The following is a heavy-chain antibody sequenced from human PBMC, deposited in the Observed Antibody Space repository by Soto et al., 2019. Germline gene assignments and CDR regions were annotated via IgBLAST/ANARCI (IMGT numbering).Heavy chain of an antibody. D-gene: IGHD6-13*01. J-gene: IGHJ5*02. CDR3: AKEGLAAGTGWFDP. CDR2: ISYDENTK. CDR1: GFTFSTYG. Sequence: QVQLVESGGGVVQPGRSLRLSCAASGFTFSTYGMHWVRQAPGKGLEWVAIISYDENTKYYADSLKGRFTISRDNSKNTLYLEINNLTTEDTGVYYCAKEGLAAGTGWFDPWGQATLVTVAA. V-gene: IGHV3-30*18.